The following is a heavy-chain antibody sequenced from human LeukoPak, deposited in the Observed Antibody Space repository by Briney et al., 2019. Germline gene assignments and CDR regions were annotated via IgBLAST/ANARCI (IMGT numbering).Heavy chain of an antibody. J-gene: IGHJ4*02. V-gene: IGHV3-23*01. Sequence: PGGSLRLSCAASGFTFSSYAMSWVRQAPGKGLEWVSAISGSGGSTYYADSVKGRFTISRDNSKNTLYLQMISLRAEDTAVYYCAKEGTGDFWSTDYYFDYWGQGTLVTVSS. D-gene: IGHD3-3*01. CDR3: AKEGTGDFWSTDYYFDY. CDR2: ISGSGGST. CDR1: GFTFSSYA.